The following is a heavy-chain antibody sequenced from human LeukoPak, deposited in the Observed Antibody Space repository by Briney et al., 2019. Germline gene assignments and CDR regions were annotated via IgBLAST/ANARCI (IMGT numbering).Heavy chain of an antibody. V-gene: IGHV4-61*10. CDR3: AGAYCSSTSCYTGGFDY. CDR1: GGSISSGIYY. J-gene: IGHJ4*02. CDR2: IYYSGST. D-gene: IGHD2-2*01. Sequence: SETLSLTCTVSGGSISSGIYYWSWIRQPAGKGLEWIGRIYYSGSTNYNPSLKSRVTISVDTSKNQFSLKLSSVTAADTAVYYCAGAYCSSTSCYTGGFDYWGQGTLVTVSS.